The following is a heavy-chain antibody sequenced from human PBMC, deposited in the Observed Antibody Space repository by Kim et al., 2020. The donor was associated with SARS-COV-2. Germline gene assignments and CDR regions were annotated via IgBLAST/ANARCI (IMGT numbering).Heavy chain of an antibody. CDR2: ISAYNGTT. D-gene: IGHD3-22*01. J-gene: IGHJ4*02. Sequence: ASVKVSCKASGYTFTSYGISWVRQAPGQGLEWMGGISAYNGTTNYAQKLQGRVTMTTDTSTSTAYMELRSLRSDDTAVYYCARCLGYYDSSGYRFDYWGQGTLVTGSS. V-gene: IGHV1-18*04. CDR3: ARCLGYYDSSGYRFDY. CDR1: GYTFTSYG.